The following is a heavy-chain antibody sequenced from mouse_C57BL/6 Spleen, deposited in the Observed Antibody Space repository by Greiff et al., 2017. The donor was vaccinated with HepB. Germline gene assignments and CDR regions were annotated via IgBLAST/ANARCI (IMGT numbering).Heavy chain of an antibody. CDR3: ARKLAYYFDY. D-gene: IGHD3-1*01. CDR1: GYSITSGYY. V-gene: IGHV3-6*01. J-gene: IGHJ2*01. Sequence: VQLQQSGPGLVKPSQSLSLTCSVTGYSITSGYYWNWIRQFPGNKLEWMGYISYDGSNNYNPSLKNRISITRDTSKNQFFLKLNSVTTEDTATYYCARKLAYYFDYWGQGTTLTVSS. CDR2: ISYDGSN.